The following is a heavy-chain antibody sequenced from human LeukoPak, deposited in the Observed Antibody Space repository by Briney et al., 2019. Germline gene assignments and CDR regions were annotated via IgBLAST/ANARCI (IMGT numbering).Heavy chain of an antibody. D-gene: IGHD6-19*01. J-gene: IGHJ5*02. V-gene: IGHV4-34*01. Sequence: SETLSLTCAVYGGSFSGYYWSWIRQPPGKGLEWTGEINHSGSTNYNPSLKSRVTISVDTSKNQFSLKLSSVTAADTAVYYCARGHSSGWSNWFDPWGQGTLVTVSS. CDR1: GGSFSGYY. CDR3: ARGHSSGWSNWFDP. CDR2: INHSGST.